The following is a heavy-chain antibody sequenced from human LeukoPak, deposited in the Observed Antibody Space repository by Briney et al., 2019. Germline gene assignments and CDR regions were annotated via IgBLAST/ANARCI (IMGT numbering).Heavy chain of an antibody. CDR2: ISAYNGNT. D-gene: IGHD2-15*01. CDR3: ARDGYCSGGSCPRGYYYGMDV. J-gene: IGHJ6*02. CDR1: GYTFTSYG. Sequence: GASVKVSCKASGYTFTSYGMSWVRQAPGQGLEWMGWISAYNGNTNYAQKLQGRVTMTTDTSTSTAYMELRSLRSDDTAVYYCARDGYCSGGSCPRGYYYGMDVWGQGTTVTVSS. V-gene: IGHV1-18*01.